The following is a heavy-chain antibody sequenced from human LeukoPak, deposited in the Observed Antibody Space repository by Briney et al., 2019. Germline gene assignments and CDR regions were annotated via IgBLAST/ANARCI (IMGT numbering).Heavy chain of an antibody. V-gene: IGHV1-58*02. CDR2: IVVGSGNT. J-gene: IGHJ4*02. D-gene: IGHD3-9*01. Sequence: ASVKVSCKASGYTFTSYGISWVRQARGQRLEWIGWIVVGSGNTNYAQKFQERVTITRDMSTGTAYMELSSLRSEDTAVYYCAADRDDILTGYLVNWGQGTLVTVPS. CDR1: GYTFTSYG. CDR3: AADRDDILTGYLVN.